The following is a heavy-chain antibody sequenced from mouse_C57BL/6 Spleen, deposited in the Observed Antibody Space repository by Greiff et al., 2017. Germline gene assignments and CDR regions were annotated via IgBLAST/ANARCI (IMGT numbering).Heavy chain of an antibody. CDR2: IDPETGGT. J-gene: IGHJ2*01. CDR3: TRYGTTVVATDY. V-gene: IGHV1-15*01. Sequence: VQLQQSGAELVRPGASVTLSCKASGYTFTDYEMHWVKQTPVHGLEWIGAIDPETGGTAYNQKFKGKAILTADKSSSTAYMELRSLTSEDSAVYYCTRYGTTVVATDYWGQGTTLTVSS. CDR1: GYTFTDYE. D-gene: IGHD1-1*01.